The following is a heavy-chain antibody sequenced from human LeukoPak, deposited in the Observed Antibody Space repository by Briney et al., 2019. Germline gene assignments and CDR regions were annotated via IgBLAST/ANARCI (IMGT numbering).Heavy chain of an antibody. CDR1: GGSISSGYY. Sequence: PSETLSLTCTVSGGSISSGYYWGWIRQPPGKGLEWIGSIYHSGSTYYNPSLKSLVTISVDTSKNQFSLKLSSVTAADTAVYYCARDVPNSGYDDGLDYWGQGTLVTVSS. D-gene: IGHD5-12*01. CDR2: IYHSGST. V-gene: IGHV4-38-2*02. CDR3: ARDVPNSGYDDGLDY. J-gene: IGHJ4*02.